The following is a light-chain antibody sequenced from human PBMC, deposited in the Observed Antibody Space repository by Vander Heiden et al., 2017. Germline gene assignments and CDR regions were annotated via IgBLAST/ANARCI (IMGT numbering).Light chain of an antibody. V-gene: IGLV2-11*01. CDR2: DVS. CDR3: CSYAVSYALV. CDR1: SSDVGCYNY. Sequence: QLALTQPRSASGSPGRSVTISCTGTSSDVGCYNYVSWYQQHPGKAPKLMIYDVSKRPSGVPDRFSGSKSGNTASLTISELQAEDEADYYCCSYAVSYALVFGGGTKLTVL. J-gene: IGLJ2*01.